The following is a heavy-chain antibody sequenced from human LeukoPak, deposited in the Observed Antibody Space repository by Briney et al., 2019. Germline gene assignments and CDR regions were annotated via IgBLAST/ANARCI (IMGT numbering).Heavy chain of an antibody. CDR3: VRGSYGPDI. Sequence: PGRSLSLSCTASGFTFSSYGMHWVRQAPGKGLVWVSRINNKGTETVYADSVKGRFTISRDNAKNTLYLQMNSLRAEDTAIYYCVRGSYGPDIWGQATKVTVSS. CDR2: INNKGTET. D-gene: IGHD3-16*01. V-gene: IGHV3-74*01. J-gene: IGHJ3*02. CDR1: GFTFSSYG.